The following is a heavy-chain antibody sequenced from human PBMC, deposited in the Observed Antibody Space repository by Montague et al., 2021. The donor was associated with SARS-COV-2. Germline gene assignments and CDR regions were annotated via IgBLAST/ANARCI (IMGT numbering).Heavy chain of an antibody. CDR3: ARGHLSVSMIVVVFTSASYYFDY. Sequence: SETLSLTCAVYGGSFGDDHWSWIRQPPVKGLEWIGNIRQSGRTNYNPSLKSRVTISVDTSKNQFSLKLTSVTAADTGLYFCARGHLSVSMIVVVFTSASYYFDYWGQGAQVTGSS. CDR2: IRQSGRT. J-gene: IGHJ4*02. CDR1: GGSFGDDH. V-gene: IGHV4-34*01. D-gene: IGHD3-22*01.